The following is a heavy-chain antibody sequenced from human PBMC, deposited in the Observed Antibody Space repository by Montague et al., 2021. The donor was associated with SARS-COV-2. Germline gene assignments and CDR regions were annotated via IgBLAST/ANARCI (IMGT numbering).Heavy chain of an antibody. Sequence: TLSLTCTVSGDSINTGNFYWSWIRQPAGKQLEWIGRIFKSGTANYNPPLKGRVTITMDTSKNEFSLKLRYVAAADTAMYFCARGFTTGVYPYWFDLWGQGALVTVSS. CDR1: GDSINTGNFY. CDR2: IFKSGTA. D-gene: IGHD1-1*01. CDR3: ARGFTTGVYPYWFDL. J-gene: IGHJ5*02. V-gene: IGHV4-61*02.